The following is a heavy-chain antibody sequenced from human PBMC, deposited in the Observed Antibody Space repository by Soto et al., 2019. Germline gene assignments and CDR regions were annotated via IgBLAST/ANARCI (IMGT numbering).Heavy chain of an antibody. CDR3: AKDPRVVVPAAKNHNWFDP. CDR1: GFAFSTCA. CDR2: ISGSGGST. V-gene: IGHV3-23*01. D-gene: IGHD2-2*01. Sequence: EVQLLESGGDLVQPGGSLRLSCAASGFAFSTCAMTWVRQAPGKGLEWVSTISGSGGSTYYADPVKGRFTISRDNSKNTLYLQMNSLRAEDTAVYYCAKDPRVVVPAAKNHNWFDPWGQGTLVTVSS. J-gene: IGHJ5*02.